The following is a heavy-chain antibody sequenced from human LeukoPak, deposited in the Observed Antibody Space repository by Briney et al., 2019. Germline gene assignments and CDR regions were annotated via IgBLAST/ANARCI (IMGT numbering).Heavy chain of an antibody. J-gene: IGHJ5*02. V-gene: IGHV1-46*01. CDR3: ARPGIAVNWFDP. D-gene: IGHD6-19*01. CDR2: INPSGGIP. Sequence: GASVNVSCKASGYAFTNYYIHWVRQAPGQGLEWMGIINPSGGIPSYAPNFQGRVTMSRDTSTNTVYMELSSLRSEDTAVYYCARPGIAVNWFDPWGQGTLVTVSS. CDR1: GYAFTNYY.